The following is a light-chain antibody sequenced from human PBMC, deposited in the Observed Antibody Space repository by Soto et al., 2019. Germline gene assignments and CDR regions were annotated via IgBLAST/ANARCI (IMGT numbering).Light chain of an antibody. CDR1: SSDVGGYNY. CDR2: DVS. Sequence: QSALTQPRSVSGSPGQSVTISCTGTSSDVGGYNYVSWYQQHPGKAPKLMISDVSKRPSGVPDRFSGSKSGNTASLTISGLQAEDEADYYCCSYAGSCPYVFGSGTKVTVL. J-gene: IGLJ1*01. CDR3: CSYAGSCPYV. V-gene: IGLV2-11*01.